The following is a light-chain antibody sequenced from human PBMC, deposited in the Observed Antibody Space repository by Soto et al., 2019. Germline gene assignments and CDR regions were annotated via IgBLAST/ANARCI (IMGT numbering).Light chain of an antibody. CDR3: GTWDSSLSAVV. Sequence: QSVLTQPLSVSAAPGQKVTISCSGSSSNIGNHYVSWYQQLPGTAPKLLIYDNNERPSGIPDRFSGSKSGTSATLGITGLQTGDEADYYCGTWDSSLSAVVFGGGTKLTVL. V-gene: IGLV1-51*01. J-gene: IGLJ2*01. CDR2: DNN. CDR1: SSNIGNHY.